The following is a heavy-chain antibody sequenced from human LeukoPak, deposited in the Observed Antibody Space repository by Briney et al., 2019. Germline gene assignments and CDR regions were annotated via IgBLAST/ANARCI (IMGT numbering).Heavy chain of an antibody. Sequence: GGSLRLSCAASGFTVSSNYMKWVRQAPGKGLEWVSDIYSGDTTYYADSVQGRFTISRDNSKNPLYLQMNSLRAEDTAVYYCARAVRGSYYLDYWSQGTLVTVSS. V-gene: IGHV3-53*01. CDR1: GFTVSSNY. CDR3: ARAVRGSYYLDY. CDR2: IYSGDTT. J-gene: IGHJ4*02. D-gene: IGHD1-26*01.